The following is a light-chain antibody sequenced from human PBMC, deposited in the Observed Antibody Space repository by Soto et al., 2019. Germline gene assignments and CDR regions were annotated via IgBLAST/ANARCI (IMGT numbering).Light chain of an antibody. V-gene: IGLV2-8*01. CDR3: CSYAGTKNV. Sequence: QSVLTQPASASGSPGQSVTISCTGTSSDVGGYNYVSWYQQHPGKAPKLIIFDVTERPSGVPDRFSGSKSGNTASLTVSGLQAEDEADYYCCSYAGTKNVFGTGTKVTVL. J-gene: IGLJ1*01. CDR1: SSDVGGYNY. CDR2: DVT.